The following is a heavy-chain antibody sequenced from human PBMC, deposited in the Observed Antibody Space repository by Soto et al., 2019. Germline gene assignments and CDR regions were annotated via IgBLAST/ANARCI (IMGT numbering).Heavy chain of an antibody. V-gene: IGHV4-4*02. CDR2: IFHSGST. Sequence: QVQLQESGPGLVKPSGTLSLTCVVSGGSISSSIWWSWVRQPPGKGLEWIGEIFHSGSTTYNPSLTSRVPLSGDKSKNQFSLKLSSVSAADPAVYSCARLAPAGDVDYWGQGTLVTVS. CDR1: GGSISSSIW. CDR3: ARLAPAGDVDY. J-gene: IGHJ4*02. D-gene: IGHD2-2*01.